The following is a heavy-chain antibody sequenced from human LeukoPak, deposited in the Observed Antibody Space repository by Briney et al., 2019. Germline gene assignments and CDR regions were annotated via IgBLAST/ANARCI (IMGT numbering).Heavy chain of an antibody. CDR2: IYYSGST. D-gene: IGHD2-2*02. CDR3: ARGDHCSSTSCHTGYFQH. Sequence: PSQTLSLTCAVSGGSISSGGYSWSWIRQPPGKGLEWIGYIYYSGSTYYNPSLKSRVTISVDTSKNQFSLKLSSVTAADTAVYYCARGDHCSSTSCHTGYFQHWGQGTLVTVSS. V-gene: IGHV4-31*11. CDR1: GGSISSGGYS. J-gene: IGHJ1*01.